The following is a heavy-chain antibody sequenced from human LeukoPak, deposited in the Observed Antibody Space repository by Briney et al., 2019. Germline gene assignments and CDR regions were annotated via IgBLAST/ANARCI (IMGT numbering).Heavy chain of an antibody. CDR1: GFTFSAYG. J-gene: IGHJ4*02. D-gene: IGHD3-10*01. V-gene: IGHV1-18*04. CDR3: TRGVALATVYYFDF. CDR2: ISNRNGNT. Sequence: ASVEVSCKTSGFTFSAYGIAWVRQAPGHGPEWMGWISNRNGNTKYAQKFQDRITVTTETSTGTASMELRSLKPDDTGIYYCTRGVALATVYYFDFWGRGTQVTVAS.